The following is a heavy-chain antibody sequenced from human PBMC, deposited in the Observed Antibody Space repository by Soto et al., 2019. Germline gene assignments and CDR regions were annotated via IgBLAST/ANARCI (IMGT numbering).Heavy chain of an antibody. CDR2: ISGSGGST. D-gene: IGHD1-26*01. CDR3: AKDRELLQVHDY. J-gene: IGHJ4*02. Sequence: PGGSLRLSCAASGFTFSSYAMTWVRQAPGKGLEWVSAISGSGGSTYYADSVKGRFTISRDNSKNTLYLQMNSLRAEDTAVYYCAKDRELLQVHDYWGQGTLVTVSS. CDR1: GFTFSSYA. V-gene: IGHV3-23*01.